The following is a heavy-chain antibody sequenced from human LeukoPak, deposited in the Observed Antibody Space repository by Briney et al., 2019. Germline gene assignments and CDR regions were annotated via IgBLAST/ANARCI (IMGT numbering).Heavy chain of an antibody. CDR3: TTDQWLVSTFDY. D-gene: IGHD6-19*01. J-gene: IGHJ4*02. CDR2: IKSKTDGGTT. CDR1: GFTFSNAW. V-gene: IGHV3-15*01. Sequence: GGSLRLSCAASGFTFSNAWMRWARQAPGKGLEWVGRIKSKTDGGTTDYAAPVKGRFTISRDDSKNTLYLQMNSLKTEDTAVYYCTTDQWLVSTFDYWGQGTLVTVSS.